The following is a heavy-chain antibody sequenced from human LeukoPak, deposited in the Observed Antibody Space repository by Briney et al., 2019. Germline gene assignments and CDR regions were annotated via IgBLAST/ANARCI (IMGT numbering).Heavy chain of an antibody. D-gene: IGHD3-10*02. V-gene: IGHV3-48*03. Sequence: GGSLRLSCAASGFTFSSYEMNWVRQAPGKGLEWVSYISSNGSTIYYADSVKGRFTISRDNAKNTLYLQMNSLRAEGTAVYYCAEVAITMIGGVWGKGTMVTISS. CDR2: ISSNGSTI. J-gene: IGHJ6*04. CDR1: GFTFSSYE. CDR3: AEVAITMIGGV.